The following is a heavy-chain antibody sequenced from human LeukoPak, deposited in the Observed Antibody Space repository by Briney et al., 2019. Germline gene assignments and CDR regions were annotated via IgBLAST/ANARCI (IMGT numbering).Heavy chain of an antibody. CDR1: GYTFTSYD. V-gene: IGHV1-2*02. CDR3: ARSLRFLEKGWFDP. J-gene: IGHJ5*02. Sequence: ASVKVSCKASGYTFTSYDINWVRQAPGQGLEWMGWINPNSGGTNYAQKFQGRVTMTRDTSISTAYMELSRLRSDDTAVYYCARSLRFLEKGWFDPWGQGTLVTVSS. D-gene: IGHD3-3*01. CDR2: INPNSGGT.